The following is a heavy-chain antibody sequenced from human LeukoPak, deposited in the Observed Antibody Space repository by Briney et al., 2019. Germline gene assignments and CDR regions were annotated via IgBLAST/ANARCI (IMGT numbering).Heavy chain of an antibody. CDR3: AKGQGQLLYGGPLYYYYYMDV. D-gene: IGHD2-2*02. CDR2: IRYDGSNK. CDR1: GFTFSSYG. V-gene: IGHV3-30*02. J-gene: IGHJ6*03. Sequence: GGSLRLSCAASGFTFSSYGMHWVRQAPGKGLEWVAFIRYDGSNKYYADSVKGRFTISRDNSKNTLYLQMNSLRAEDTAVYYCAKGQGQLLYGGPLYYYYYMDVWGKGTTVTVSS.